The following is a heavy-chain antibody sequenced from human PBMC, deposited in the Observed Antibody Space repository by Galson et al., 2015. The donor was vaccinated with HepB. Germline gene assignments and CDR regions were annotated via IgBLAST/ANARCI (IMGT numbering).Heavy chain of an antibody. J-gene: IGHJ6*03. D-gene: IGHD3-3*01. CDR3: ARGSYDFWSGYSLSYYYYYMDV. CDR1: GYTSTSYD. V-gene: IGHV1-8*01. Sequence: SVKVSCKATGYTSTSYDINWVRQATGQGLEWMGWMNPNSGNTGYAQKFQGRVTMTRNTSISTAYMELSSLRSEDTAVYYCARGSYDFWSGYSLSYYYYYMDVWGKGTTVTVSS. CDR2: MNPNSGNT.